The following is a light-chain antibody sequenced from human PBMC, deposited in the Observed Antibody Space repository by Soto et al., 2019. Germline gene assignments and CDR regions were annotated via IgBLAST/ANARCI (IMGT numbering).Light chain of an antibody. Sequence: QSVLTQPASVSGPPGQSITISCTGTSSDVGGYNYVSWYQQHPGKAPKLMIYEVSNRPSGVSHRFSGSKSGNTASLTISGLQAEDEADYYCSSYTTSSTRVFGGGTQLTVL. CDR1: SSDVGGYNY. CDR3: SSYTTSSTRV. CDR2: EVS. V-gene: IGLV2-14*01. J-gene: IGLJ2*01.